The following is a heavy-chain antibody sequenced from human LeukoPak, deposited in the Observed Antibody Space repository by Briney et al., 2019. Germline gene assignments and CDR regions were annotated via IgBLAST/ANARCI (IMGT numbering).Heavy chain of an antibody. Sequence: LETLSLTCTVSGGSISSYYWSWIRQPPGKGLEWIGYIYYSGSTNYNPSLKSRVTISVDTSKNQFSLKLSSVTAADTAVYYCARQEQQLIYNWFDPWGQGTLVTVSS. D-gene: IGHD6-13*01. V-gene: IGHV4-59*01. CDR1: GGSISSYY. CDR2: IYYSGST. J-gene: IGHJ5*02. CDR3: ARQEQQLIYNWFDP.